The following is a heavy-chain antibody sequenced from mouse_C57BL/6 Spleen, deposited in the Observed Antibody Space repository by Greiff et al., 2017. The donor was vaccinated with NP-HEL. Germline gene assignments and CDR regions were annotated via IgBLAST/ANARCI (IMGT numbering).Heavy chain of an antibody. CDR1: GYTFTSYW. D-gene: IGHD1-1*01. V-gene: IGHV1-69*01. Sequence: QVQLQQPGAELVMPGASVKLSCKASGYTFTSYWMHWVKQRPGQGLEWIGEIDPSDSDTNYNQKFKGKSTLTVDKSSSTAYMQLSSLTSVYSAVYYCARWGSNMDYWGQGTSVTVSS. CDR3: ARWGSNMDY. CDR2: IDPSDSDT. J-gene: IGHJ4*01.